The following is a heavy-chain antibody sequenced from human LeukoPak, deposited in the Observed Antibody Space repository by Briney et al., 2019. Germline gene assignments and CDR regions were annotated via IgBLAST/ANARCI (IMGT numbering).Heavy chain of an antibody. J-gene: IGHJ4*02. V-gene: IGHV3-7*01. D-gene: IGHD3-22*01. CDR2: IKQDGSEK. Sequence: GGSLRLSCAASGFTFSSYWMSWVRQAPGKGLEWVANIKQDGSEKYYVDSVKGRFTISRDNAKNSLYLQMDSLRVEDTAVYYCARDAMYYYDSSDHCGIDFWGQGTLVTVSS. CDR3: ARDAMYYYDSSDHCGIDF. CDR1: GFTFSSYW.